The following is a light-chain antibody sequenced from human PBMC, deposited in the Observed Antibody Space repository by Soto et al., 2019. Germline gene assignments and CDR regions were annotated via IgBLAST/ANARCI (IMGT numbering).Light chain of an antibody. V-gene: IGLV7-43*01. CDR3: LFCYGDGVV. CDR1: TGAVTSGYY. J-gene: IGLJ2*01. Sequence: QAVVTQEPSLTVSPGGAVTLTCASSTGAVTSGYYPNWFQQRPGQPPRALIYSTTYKHPWTPARFSGSLLGGKAALTLSGAQPEDEAEYFGLFCYGDGVVFGGGTKVTVL. CDR2: STT.